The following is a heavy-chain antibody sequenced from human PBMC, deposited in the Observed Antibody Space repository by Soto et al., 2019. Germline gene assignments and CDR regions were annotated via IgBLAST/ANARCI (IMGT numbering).Heavy chain of an antibody. J-gene: IGHJ4*02. CDR3: AAGVPFDY. V-gene: IGHV3-15*01. CDR1: VFTFISAW. Sequence: PGWSLRLSCASSVFTFISAWMSWVRQAPGRGLEWVGRIKANTDGGTTDYAAPVKGRFTISRDDSTTTLYLQMNSLKIEDTAVYYCAAGVPFDYWGQGTQVTVSS. D-gene: IGHD3-10*01. CDR2: IKANTDGGTT.